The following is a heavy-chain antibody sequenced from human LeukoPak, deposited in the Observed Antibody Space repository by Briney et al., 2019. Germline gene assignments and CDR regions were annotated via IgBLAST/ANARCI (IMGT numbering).Heavy chain of an antibody. V-gene: IGHV1-18*01. Sequence: ASVKVSCKASGYTFTSYGISWVRQAPGQGLEWMGWISAYNGSTNYAQKLQGRVTMTTDTSTSTAYMELRSLRSDDTAVYYCARDRSNLEWLLLGYYYYGMDVWGQGTTVTVSS. D-gene: IGHD3-3*01. CDR2: ISAYNGST. CDR1: GYTFTSYG. J-gene: IGHJ6*02. CDR3: ARDRSNLEWLLLGYYYYGMDV.